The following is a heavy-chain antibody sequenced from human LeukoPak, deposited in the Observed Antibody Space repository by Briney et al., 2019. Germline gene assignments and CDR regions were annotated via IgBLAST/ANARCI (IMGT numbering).Heavy chain of an antibody. CDR3: ARDRKEVVVPVADAFDI. Sequence: ASVKVSCKASVDTFSSYAISWVRQAPGQGLEWMGGIIPIFVTANYAQTLQGRVTITADKSPSTAYIELSRLRSEDTAVYYCARDRKEVVVPVADAFDIWGQGTMVTVSS. CDR2: IIPIFVTA. D-gene: IGHD2-2*01. J-gene: IGHJ3*02. V-gene: IGHV1-69*06. CDR1: VDTFSSYA.